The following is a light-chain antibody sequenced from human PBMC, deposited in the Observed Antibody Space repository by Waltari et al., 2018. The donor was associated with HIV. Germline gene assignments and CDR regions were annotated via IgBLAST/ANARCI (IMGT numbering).Light chain of an antibody. CDR2: EVS. V-gene: IGLV2-14*01. CDR3: SSYSRGALL. J-gene: IGLJ2*01. Sequence: QSVLTQPASVSGSPGQSLTLSCTGTTNDIGSYKYVSWYQQSPDKAPNVIIYEVSNRHSGISSRFSGSKSGNTASLTISGLQADDEAYYHCSSYSRGALLFGGGTKVTVL. CDR1: TNDIGSYKY.